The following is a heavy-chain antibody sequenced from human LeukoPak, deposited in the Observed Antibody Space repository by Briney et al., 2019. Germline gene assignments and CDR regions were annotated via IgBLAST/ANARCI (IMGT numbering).Heavy chain of an antibody. CDR1: GGSISSHY. D-gene: IGHD4-17*01. CDR3: ARTYYGVGWFDP. Sequence: PSETLSLTCTVSGGSISSHYWSWIRQPPGKGLEWIGYIYYSGSTNYNPSLKSRVTISVDTSTNQFSLKLSSVTAADTAVYYCARTYYGVGWFDPRGQATLVTVSS. CDR2: IYYSGST. V-gene: IGHV4-59*11. J-gene: IGHJ5*02.